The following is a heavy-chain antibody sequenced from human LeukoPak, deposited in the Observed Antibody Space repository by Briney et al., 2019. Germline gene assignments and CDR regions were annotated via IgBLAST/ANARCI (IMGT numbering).Heavy chain of an antibody. D-gene: IGHD6-19*01. J-gene: IGHJ6*02. Sequence: ASVKVSCKASGYTFTGYYMHWVRQAPGQGLEWMGGIIPIFGTANYAQKFQGRVTITADESTSTAYMELSSLRSEDTAVYYCARGIAVAGHYYYYGMDVWGQGTTVTVSS. CDR2: IIPIFGTA. CDR1: GYTFTGYY. CDR3: ARGIAVAGHYYYYGMDV. V-gene: IGHV1-69*13.